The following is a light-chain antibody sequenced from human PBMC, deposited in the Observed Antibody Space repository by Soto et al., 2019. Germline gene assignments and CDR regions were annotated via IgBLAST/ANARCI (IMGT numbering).Light chain of an antibody. V-gene: IGKV1-5*03. CDR1: QTISSW. Sequence: DIQMTQSPATMSGSVGDRVTITCRASQTISSWVAWYKQKPGKAPKLLGDKASTLKSGVPSRVSGRGAGTECTLTISSLQPDDFATYYCQHYNSYSEAFGQGTKVDIK. CDR3: QHYNSYSEA. CDR2: KAS. J-gene: IGKJ1*01.